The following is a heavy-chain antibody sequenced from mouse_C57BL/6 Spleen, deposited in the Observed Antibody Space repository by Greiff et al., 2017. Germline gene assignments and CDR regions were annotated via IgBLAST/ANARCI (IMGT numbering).Heavy chain of an antibody. D-gene: IGHD1-1*01. CDR3: ARERYGSSYAMDY. CDR2: IWSDGST. J-gene: IGHJ4*01. CDR1: GFSLTSYG. V-gene: IGHV2-6*03. Sequence: VKLMESGPGLVAPSQSLSITCTVSGFSLTSYGVHWVRQPPGKGLEWLVVIWSDGSTTYNSALKSRLSISKDNSKSQVFLKMNSLQTDDTAMYYCARERYGSSYAMDYWGQGTSVTVSS.